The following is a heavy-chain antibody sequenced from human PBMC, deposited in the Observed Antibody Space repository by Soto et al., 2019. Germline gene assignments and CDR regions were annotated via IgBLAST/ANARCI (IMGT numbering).Heavy chain of an antibody. CDR2: ISGYNGNT. J-gene: IGHJ6*02. CDR3: ARDREYYYDSSGNYYYHYGMDV. D-gene: IGHD3-22*01. CDR1: GYTFTNYG. Sequence: QVPLGESGAEVKKPGASVKVSCKASGYTFTNYGISWVRQAPGQGLEWMGWISGYNGNTKYAQKFQGRVTMTTDTPTNTAYMELRSLRSDDTAVYYCARDREYYYDSSGNYYYHYGMDVWGQGTTVTVSS. V-gene: IGHV1-18*04.